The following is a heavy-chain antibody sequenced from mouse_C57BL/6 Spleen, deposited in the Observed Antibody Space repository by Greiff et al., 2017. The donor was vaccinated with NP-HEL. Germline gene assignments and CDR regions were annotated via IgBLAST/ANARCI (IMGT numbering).Heavy chain of an antibody. D-gene: IGHD2-3*01. CDR2: ISYDGSN. J-gene: IGHJ2*01. V-gene: IGHV3-6*01. Sequence: VQLQQSGPGLVKPSQSLSLTCSVTGYSITSGYYWNWIRQFPGNKLEWMGYISYDGSNNYNPSLKNRISITRDTSKNQFFLKLNSVTTEDTATYYCARAASIYDGYLDYWGQGTTLTVSS. CDR1: GYSITSGYY. CDR3: ARAASIYDGYLDY.